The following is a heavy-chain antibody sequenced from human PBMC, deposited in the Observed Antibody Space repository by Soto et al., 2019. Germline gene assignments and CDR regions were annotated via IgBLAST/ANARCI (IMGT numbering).Heavy chain of an antibody. J-gene: IGHJ6*02. V-gene: IGHV3-48*01. CDR1: VFTFSSYS. CDR2: ISSSSSTI. CDR3: ATSLDV. Sequence: EVQLVESWGGLVQPGGALRLACAASVFTFSSYSMNWVRQAPGKGLEWVSYISSSSSTIYYADYVKGRFTISRDNAKNSLYLQMNSLRAEETAVYYCATSLDVWGQGTTVTVS.